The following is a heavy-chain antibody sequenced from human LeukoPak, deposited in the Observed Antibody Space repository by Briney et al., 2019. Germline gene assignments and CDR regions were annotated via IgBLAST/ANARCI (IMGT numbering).Heavy chain of an antibody. Sequence: GGSLRLSCAASGFTFSSYWMSWVRQAPGKGLEWVANIKQDGSEKYYVDSVKGRFTISRDNTKNSLYLQMISLRAEDTAVYYCARGAYDSSGYYPSWFDPWGQGTLVTVSS. J-gene: IGHJ5*02. CDR2: IKQDGSEK. D-gene: IGHD3-22*01. CDR3: ARGAYDSSGYYPSWFDP. CDR1: GFTFSSYW. V-gene: IGHV3-7*01.